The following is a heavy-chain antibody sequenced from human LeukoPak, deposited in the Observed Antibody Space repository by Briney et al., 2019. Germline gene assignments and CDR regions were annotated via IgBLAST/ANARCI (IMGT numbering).Heavy chain of an antibody. CDR2: FDPEDGET. CDR3: ATADVVPAAIPYYYYYMDV. V-gene: IGHV1-24*01. J-gene: IGHJ6*03. CDR1: GYTLTELS. Sequence: ASVKVSCKVSGYTLTELSMHWVRQAPGKGLEWTGGFDPEDGETIYAQKFQGRVTMTEDTSTDTAYMELSSLRSEDTAVYYCATADVVPAAIPYYYYYMDVWGKGTTVTVSS. D-gene: IGHD2-2*01.